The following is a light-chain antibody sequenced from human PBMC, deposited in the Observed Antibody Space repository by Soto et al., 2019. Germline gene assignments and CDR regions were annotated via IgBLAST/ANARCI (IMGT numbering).Light chain of an antibody. J-gene: IGLJ1*01. Sequence: QSVLTQPASVSGSPGQSITISCTGTGSDVGAYRYVSWYQQHPGQAPKLIIYDVSNRPSGVSDRFSGSKSGNTASLTISGLQSEDEADYYCDSYTSSSSYAFGPGTKVTVL. V-gene: IGLV2-14*01. CDR3: DSYTSSSSYA. CDR2: DVS. CDR1: GSDVGAYRY.